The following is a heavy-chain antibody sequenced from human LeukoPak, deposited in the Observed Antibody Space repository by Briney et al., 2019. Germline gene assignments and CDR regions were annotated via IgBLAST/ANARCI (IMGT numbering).Heavy chain of an antibody. D-gene: IGHD3-10*02. J-gene: IGHJ4*02. Sequence: KASETLSLTCGISGHSTTRGYYWAWFRQSPGKGPEWIATFFQSEKSFYSASLESRVTISLDTSKSQFSLNLTSVTAADTAVYYCARVLPVPYLLDSWGQGTHVTVSS. CDR3: ARVLPVPYLLDS. CDR2: FFQSEKS. V-gene: IGHV4-38-2*01. CDR1: GHSTTRGYY.